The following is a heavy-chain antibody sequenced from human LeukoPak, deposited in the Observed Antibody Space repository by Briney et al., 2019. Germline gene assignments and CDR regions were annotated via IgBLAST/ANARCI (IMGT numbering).Heavy chain of an antibody. CDR1: GFTFSSYG. Sequence: GGSLRLSCAASGFTFSSYGMHWVRQAPGKGLEWVAVIWYDGSNKYYADSVKGRFTISRDNSKNTLYLQMNSLRAEDTAVYYCARDSGAVAPLGYWGQGTLVTVSS. D-gene: IGHD6-19*01. V-gene: IGHV3-33*01. CDR3: ARDSGAVAPLGY. CDR2: IWYDGSNK. J-gene: IGHJ4*02.